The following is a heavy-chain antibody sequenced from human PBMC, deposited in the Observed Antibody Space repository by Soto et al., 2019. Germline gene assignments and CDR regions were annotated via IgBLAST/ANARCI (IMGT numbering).Heavy chain of an antibody. Sequence: QVQLVESVGGLVKPGGSLRLSCAASGFTFSDYYMSWIRQAPGKGLEWVSYIGSSSSYTNYADSVKGRFTISRDSAKNSLYLQMNSLRAEDTAVYYCARDADILTGSDAFDIWGQGTMVTVSS. CDR2: IGSSSSYT. CDR3: ARDADILTGSDAFDI. D-gene: IGHD3-9*01. V-gene: IGHV3-11*05. J-gene: IGHJ3*02. CDR1: GFTFSDYY.